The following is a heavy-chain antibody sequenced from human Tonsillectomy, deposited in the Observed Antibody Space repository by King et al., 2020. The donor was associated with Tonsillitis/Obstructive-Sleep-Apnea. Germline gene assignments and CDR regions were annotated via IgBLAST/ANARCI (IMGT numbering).Heavy chain of an antibody. J-gene: IGHJ6*03. D-gene: IGHD1-26*01. V-gene: IGHV3-72*01. CDR2: TRNKANSYTT. CDR1: GFTFSDHY. Sequence: VQLVESGGGLVQPGGSLRLSCAASGFTFSDHYMDWVRQAPGKGLEWVGRTRNKANSYTTEYAASVKGRFTISRDDSKNSLYLQMNSLKTEDTAVYYCARGGGTLLEYYYYYMDVWGKGTTVTVSS. CDR3: ARGGGTLLEYYYYYMDV.